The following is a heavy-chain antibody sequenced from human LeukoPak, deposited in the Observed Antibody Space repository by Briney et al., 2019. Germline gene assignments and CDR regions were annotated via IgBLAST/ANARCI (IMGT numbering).Heavy chain of an antibody. CDR2: IFKSGTT. CDR1: GDSISRHSYF. D-gene: IGHD3-22*01. Sequence: SETLSPTCTVSGDSISRHSYFWTWIRQPAGKGLEWIGRIFKSGTTNYNPSLKSRVTISFDSSKNQFSLKLSSVTAADTAVYYCAEGRYYYDSSGYPGKEFDYWGQGTLVTVSS. V-gene: IGHV4-61*02. CDR3: AEGRYYYDSSGYPGKEFDY. J-gene: IGHJ4*02.